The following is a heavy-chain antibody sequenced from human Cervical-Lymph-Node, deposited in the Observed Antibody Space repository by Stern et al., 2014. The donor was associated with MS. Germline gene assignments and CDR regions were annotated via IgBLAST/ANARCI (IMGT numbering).Heavy chain of an antibody. CDR2: ISPIFGTA. D-gene: IGHD3-16*01. V-gene: IGHV1-69*01. Sequence: QVQLVESGAEVKKSGSSVKVSCKASGGTLRSYVINWARQASGQGPEWMGEISPIFGTATYAQQVQGRVTITADDYTSTVYMELSRLRSEDTAVYYCARNVGDTTLGHWGQGSQVIVSS. J-gene: IGHJ4*02. CDR1: GGTLRSYV. CDR3: ARNVGDTTLGH.